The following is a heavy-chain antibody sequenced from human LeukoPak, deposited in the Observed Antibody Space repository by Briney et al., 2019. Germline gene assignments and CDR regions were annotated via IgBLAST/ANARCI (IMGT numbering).Heavy chain of an antibody. CDR2: IYSNGDK. CDR3: ASLFSSGIYGYDS. J-gene: IGHJ5*02. D-gene: IGHD5-18*01. V-gene: IGHV2-5*01. Sequence: SGPTLVKPTQTLTLTCTFSGFSLTTGGVGVGWIRQPPGKALEWVALIYSNGDKRYSPPLESRLTITKDTSENQVVLTMTNMDPVDTATYYCASLFSSGIYGYDSWGQGTLVTVSS. CDR1: GFSLTTGGVG.